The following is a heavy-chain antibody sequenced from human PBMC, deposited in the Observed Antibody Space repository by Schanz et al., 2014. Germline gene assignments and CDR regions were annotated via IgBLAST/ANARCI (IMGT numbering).Heavy chain of an antibody. CDR2: ISDSGDST. V-gene: IGHV3-23*01. CDR3: ARDHQWLARYYMDV. Sequence: EVQLLESGGGLVRPGGSLRLSCAASGFTFSSYTMNWVRQAPGKGLEWVSDISDSGDSTHYADSVKGRFTISRDNSRNTLYLQMNSLRAEDTAVYYCARDHQWLARYYMDVWGKGTTVTVSS. D-gene: IGHD6-19*01. J-gene: IGHJ6*03. CDR1: GFTFSSYT.